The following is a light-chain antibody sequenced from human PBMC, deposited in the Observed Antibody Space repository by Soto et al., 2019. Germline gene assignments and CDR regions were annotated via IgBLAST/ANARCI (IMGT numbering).Light chain of an antibody. CDR1: QSVSHN. CDR3: QQYNSWPYT. Sequence: EIVMTQSPAALSVSPGERATLSCRASQSVSHNLVWYQQKPGQSPRLLIYGTSIRATGIPARFSGSGSATEFTRTISSLQPEDFAVYYCQQYNSWPYTFGQGTKLEIK. CDR2: GTS. J-gene: IGKJ2*01. V-gene: IGKV3-15*01.